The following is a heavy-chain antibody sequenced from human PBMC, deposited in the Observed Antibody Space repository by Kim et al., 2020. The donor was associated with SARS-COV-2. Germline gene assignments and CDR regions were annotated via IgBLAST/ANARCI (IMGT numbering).Heavy chain of an antibody. V-gene: IGHV1-18*01. Sequence: ASVKVSCKASGYTFTDYGFSWVRQAPGQGLEWMGWIDSDNGNTNYAQNLQGRVTMTADTSTSTAYMELMSLRSDDTAMYYCVRGHYGKIVGEYWSQRTLVTVSS. CDR3: VRGHYGKIVGEY. CDR1: GYTFTDYG. J-gene: IGHJ4*02. CDR2: IDSDNGNT. D-gene: IGHD1-26*01.